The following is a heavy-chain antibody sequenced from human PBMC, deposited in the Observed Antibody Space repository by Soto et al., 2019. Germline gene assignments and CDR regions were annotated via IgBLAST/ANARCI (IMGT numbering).Heavy chain of an antibody. CDR3: VRKLLSGVTIGFYGMDV. V-gene: IGHV3-23*01. CDR1: GFTFSDYA. CDR2: ITGSGADT. D-gene: IGHD2-15*01. J-gene: IGHJ6*02. Sequence: EVQLSESGGGLEQPGGSLRLSCAASGFTFSDYAMRWVRQAPGKGLEWVSSITGSGADTYYADSVKGRCTISRDNSKNTLYLQMNSQRAEDTAVYYCVRKLLSGVTIGFYGMDVWGQGTTVSVSS.